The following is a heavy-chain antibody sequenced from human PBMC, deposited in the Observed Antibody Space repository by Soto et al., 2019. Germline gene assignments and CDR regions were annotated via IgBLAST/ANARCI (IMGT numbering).Heavy chain of an antibody. CDR1: GGTFSSYA. D-gene: IGHD2-8*01. Sequence: SVKVSCKASGGTFSSYAISWVRQAPGQGLEWMGGIIPIFGTANYAQKFQGRVTITADESTSTAYMELSSLRSEDTAVYYCASPLYCTNGVCPSYFDYWGKGPLVTVSS. V-gene: IGHV1-69*13. CDR3: ASPLYCTNGVCPSYFDY. CDR2: IIPIFGTA. J-gene: IGHJ4*02.